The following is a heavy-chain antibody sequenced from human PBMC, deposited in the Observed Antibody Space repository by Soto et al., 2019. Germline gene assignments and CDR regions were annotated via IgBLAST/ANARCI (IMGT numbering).Heavy chain of an antibody. CDR3: ARLGGYVSVGYYYLWDS. CDR1: DGSMNSDSSY. CDR2: INHSGST. J-gene: IGHJ4*02. D-gene: IGHD3-22*01. Sequence: QLQLQESGAGLVKPSETLSLTCRVSDGSMNSDSSYWGWIRQPPGKGLEWIGVINHSGSTYHNLSLNGRVTMSVDASRNQFSLKLTSMTAADTAVYYCARLGGYVSVGYYYLWDSWGQGTLVTVSS. V-gene: IGHV4-39*01.